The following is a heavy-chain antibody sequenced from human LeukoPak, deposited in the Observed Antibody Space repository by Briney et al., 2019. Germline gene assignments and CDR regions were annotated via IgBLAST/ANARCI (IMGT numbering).Heavy chain of an antibody. Sequence: GGSLRLSCAVSGFSVRGNYLSWVRQAPGKGLEWVAVISYDGSNKYYADSVKGRFTISRDNSKNTLYLQMNSLRAEDTAVYYCAKDALRCLDYWGQGTLVTVSS. CDR2: ISYDGSNK. D-gene: IGHD4-17*01. CDR1: GFSVRGNY. V-gene: IGHV3-30*18. CDR3: AKDALRCLDY. J-gene: IGHJ4*02.